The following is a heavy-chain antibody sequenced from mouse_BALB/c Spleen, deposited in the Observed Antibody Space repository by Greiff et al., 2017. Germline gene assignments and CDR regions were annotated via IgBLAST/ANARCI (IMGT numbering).Heavy chain of an antibody. V-gene: IGHV1-26*01. CDR2: INPYNGAT. CDR1: GYSFTGYY. J-gene: IGHJ3*01. CDR3: ARPTGTLAWFAY. D-gene: IGHD4-1*02. Sequence: EVQLQQSGPELVKPGASVKISCKASGYSFTGYYMHWVKQSHVKSLEWIGRINPYNGATSYNQNFKDKASLTVDKSSSTAYMELHSLTSEDSAVYYCARPTGTLAWFAYWGQGTLVTVSA.